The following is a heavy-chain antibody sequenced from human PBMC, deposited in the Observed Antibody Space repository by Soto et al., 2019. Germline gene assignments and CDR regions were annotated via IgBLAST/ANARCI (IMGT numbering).Heavy chain of an antibody. D-gene: IGHD6-19*01. V-gene: IGHV3-30-3*01. CDR2: ISYDGSNK. J-gene: IGHJ4*02. Sequence: QVQLVESGGGVVQPGRSLRLSCAASGFTFSNYAMHWVRQAPGKGLEWVAVISYDGSNKYYADSVKGRFTISRDNSKXXLXLQMNSLRAEDTAVYYCARGTLYGLGYSSGWPNFDYWGQGTLVTVSS. CDR1: GFTFSNYA. CDR3: ARGTLYGLGYSSGWPNFDY.